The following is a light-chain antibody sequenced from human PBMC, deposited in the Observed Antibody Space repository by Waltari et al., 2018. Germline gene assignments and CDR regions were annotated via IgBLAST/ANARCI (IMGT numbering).Light chain of an antibody. CDR3: SSQSSNNGVI. J-gene: IGLJ2*01. Sequence: QSALTQPASVSGSPGQSITVSCTGSSRDVGGHDPVSWYQDLPGQAPKVVIYDVSNRPSGVSDRFSGSKSGNTASLTISNLQAEDEADYYCSSQSSNNGVIFGGGTRVTVL. CDR1: SRDVGGHDP. CDR2: DVS. V-gene: IGLV2-14*03.